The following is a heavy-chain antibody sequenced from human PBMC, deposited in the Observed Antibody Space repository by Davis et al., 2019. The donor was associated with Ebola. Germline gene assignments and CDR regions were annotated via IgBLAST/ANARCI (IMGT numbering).Heavy chain of an antibody. J-gene: IGHJ6*04. CDR2: ISGNGGST. CDR1: GFTFSSYA. CDR3: AKSGLSFGVVKYHYGMDV. V-gene: IGHV3-23*01. D-gene: IGHD3-3*01. Sequence: GGSLRLSCAASGFTFSSYAMSWVRQAPGKGLEWVSAISGNGGSTYYADSVKGRFTISRDNSKNTLYLQMNSLRAEDTAVYYCAKSGLSFGVVKYHYGMDVWGKGTTVTVSS.